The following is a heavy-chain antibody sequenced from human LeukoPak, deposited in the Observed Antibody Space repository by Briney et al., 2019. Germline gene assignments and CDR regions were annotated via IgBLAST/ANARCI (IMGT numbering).Heavy chain of an antibody. J-gene: IGHJ4*02. Sequence: PGGSLRLSCAASGFTFSSYAMSWVRQAPGKGLEWVPAISGSGGSTYYADSVKGRFTISRDNSKNTLYLQMNSLRAEDTAVYYCAKVESSGYIFDYWGQGTLVTVSS. CDR2: ISGSGGST. CDR3: AKVESSGYIFDY. D-gene: IGHD6-19*01. CDR1: GFTFSSYA. V-gene: IGHV3-23*01.